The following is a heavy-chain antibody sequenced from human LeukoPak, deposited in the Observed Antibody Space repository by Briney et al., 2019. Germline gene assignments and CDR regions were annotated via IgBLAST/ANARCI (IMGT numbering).Heavy chain of an antibody. CDR3: VREYGYY. Sequence: GGSLRLSCAASGFTFSSYWMSWVRQAPGKGLEWVANIKQDGSEKYYVDSVKGRFIISRDNAKTSLFLQMNNLRAEDTAVYYCVREYGYYWGQGTPVTVSS. V-gene: IGHV3-7*03. D-gene: IGHD2-8*01. CDR2: IKQDGSEK. CDR1: GFTFSSYW. J-gene: IGHJ4*02.